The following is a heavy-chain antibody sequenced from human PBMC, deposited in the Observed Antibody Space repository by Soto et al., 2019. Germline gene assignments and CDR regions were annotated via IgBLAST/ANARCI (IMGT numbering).Heavy chain of an antibody. D-gene: IGHD5-12*01. CDR1: GFPFISYA. V-gene: IGHV3-30-3*01. CDR3: ARAVATGHSRLDP. CDR2: ISYDGSNK. J-gene: IGHJ5*02. Sequence: GXTLRLACAASGFPFISYAMHWVRQAPGKGLEWVAVISYDGSNKYYADSVKGRFTISRDNSKNTLYLQMNSLRAEDTAVYYCARAVATGHSRLDPWGQGTLVT.